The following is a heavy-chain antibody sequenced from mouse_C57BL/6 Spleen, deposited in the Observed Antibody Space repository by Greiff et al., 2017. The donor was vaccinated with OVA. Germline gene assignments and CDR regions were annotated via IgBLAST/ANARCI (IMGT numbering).Heavy chain of an antibody. CDR2: IDPSDSYT. J-gene: IGHJ4*01. CDR1: GYTFTSYW. D-gene: IGHD2-3*01. CDR3: ARGDGYYDAMDY. Sequence: VQLQQPGAELVMPGASVKLSCKASGYTFTSYWMHWVKPRPGQGLEWIGEIDPSDSYTNYNQKFKGKSTLTVDKSSSTAYMQLSSLTSEDSAVYYCARGDGYYDAMDYWGQGTSVTVSS. V-gene: IGHV1-69*01.